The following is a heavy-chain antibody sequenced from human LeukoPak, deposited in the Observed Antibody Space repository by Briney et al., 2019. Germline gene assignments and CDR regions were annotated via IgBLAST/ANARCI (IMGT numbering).Heavy chain of an antibody. J-gene: IGHJ3*02. CDR3: ARGGIAASGASDI. Sequence: ASVKVSCKTSGYTFTRFYMHWVRQAPGQGLEWMGIISPSGGRTSYAQKFQGRVTMTRDTSTSTVYMELSSLGSEDTAVYYCARGGIAASGASDIWGQGTMVTVSS. V-gene: IGHV1-46*01. D-gene: IGHD6-13*01. CDR2: ISPSGGRT. CDR1: GYTFTRFY.